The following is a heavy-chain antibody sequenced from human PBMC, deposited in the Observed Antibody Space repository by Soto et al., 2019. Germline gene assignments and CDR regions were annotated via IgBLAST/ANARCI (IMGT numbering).Heavy chain of an antibody. Sequence: XGSLRLSCSASGFTCSSYAMSWVRQAPGKGLEWVSAISGSGGSTYYADSVKGRFTISRDNSKNTLYLQMNSLRAEDTAVYYCAKPFSAYYYDSSGSRWGQGTVVTVSS. CDR3: AKPFSAYYYDSSGSR. D-gene: IGHD3-22*01. J-gene: IGHJ4*02. V-gene: IGHV3-23*01. CDR2: ISGSGGST. CDR1: GFTCSSYA.